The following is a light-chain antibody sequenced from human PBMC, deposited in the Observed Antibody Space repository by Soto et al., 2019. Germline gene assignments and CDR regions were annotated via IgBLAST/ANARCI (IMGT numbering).Light chain of an antibody. CDR3: QQYNSWPPKWT. CDR2: GAS. Sequence: EIVMTQSPATLSVSPGERATLSCRASESVSDNLAWYQQRRGQAPRLLIFGASTRATGIPARFSGSGSGTGFTLTISGLQSEDFAVYYCQQYNSWPPKWTFGQGTKV. V-gene: IGKV3-15*01. CDR1: ESVSDN. J-gene: IGKJ1*01.